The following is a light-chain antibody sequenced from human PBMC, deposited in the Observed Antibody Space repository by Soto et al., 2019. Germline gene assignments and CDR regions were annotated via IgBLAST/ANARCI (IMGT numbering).Light chain of an antibody. CDR3: EQYGNSPQT. V-gene: IGKV3-20*01. CDR2: GAS. J-gene: IGKJ1*01. Sequence: EIVLTQSPGTLSLSPGERATLSCRASQSVSSNYLAWYQHKPGQAPSLLIYGASSRATGNPDRFSGSGSGTDFTLTISRLEPEDCAVYYCEQYGNSPQTFGQGTKVESK. CDR1: QSVSSNY.